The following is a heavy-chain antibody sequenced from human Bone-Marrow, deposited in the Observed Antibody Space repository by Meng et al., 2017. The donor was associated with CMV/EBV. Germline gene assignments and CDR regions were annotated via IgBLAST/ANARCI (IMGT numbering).Heavy chain of an antibody. V-gene: IGHV1-2*02. Sequence: ASVKVSCKASGYTFTGYYMHWVRQAPGQGLEWVGWSGGSSYVQDLQGRVTMIQDASTTTAYMELMNLRSGDTAVYYCARRGGDYQFDFWGQGTLVTVSS. D-gene: IGHD3-10*01. CDR2: SGGS. CDR3: ARRGGDYQFDF. CDR1: GYTFTGYY. J-gene: IGHJ4*02.